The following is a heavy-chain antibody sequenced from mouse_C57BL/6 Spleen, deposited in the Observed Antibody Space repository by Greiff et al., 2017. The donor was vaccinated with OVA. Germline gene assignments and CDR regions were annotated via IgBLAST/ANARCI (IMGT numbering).Heavy chain of an antibody. CDR3: ARGGDYDWFAY. V-gene: IGHV1-59*01. CDR2: IDPSDSYT. CDR1: GYTFTSYW. Sequence: VQRVESGAELVRPGTSVKLSCKASGYTFTSYWMHWVKQRPGQGLEWIGVIDPSDSYTNYNQKFKGKATLTVDTSSSTAYLLLSSLTSEDSAVYYCARGGDYDWFAYWGQGTLVTVSA. J-gene: IGHJ3*01. D-gene: IGHD2-4*01.